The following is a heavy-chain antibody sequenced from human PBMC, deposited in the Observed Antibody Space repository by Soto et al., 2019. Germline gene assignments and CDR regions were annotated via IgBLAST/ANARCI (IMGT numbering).Heavy chain of an antibody. CDR3: ARGARGAYYVDC. J-gene: IGHJ4*02. CDR1: GFTFSSYW. CDR2: INGDGSST. V-gene: IGHV3-74*01. Sequence: EVQLAESGGGLVQPGGSLRLSCAVSGFTFSSYWIHWVRQVPEKGLVWVSRINGDGSSTNYADSMMGRFTISRDNAMHTLFPQLNSLTAEDPAVYYFARGARGAYYVDCWGQGTLVTVSS. D-gene: IGHD2-15*01.